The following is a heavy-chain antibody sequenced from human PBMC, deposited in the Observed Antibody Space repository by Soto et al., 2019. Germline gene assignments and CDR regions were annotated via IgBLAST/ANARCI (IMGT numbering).Heavy chain of an antibody. CDR1: GGTFRNYP. Sequence: QVQLVQSGTEVKKPGSSVKVSCKASGGTFRNYPINWVRQAPGQGLEWMGSIFPLTDIPDYAQNFQARLTISADKSTSTGYMELSSLTSDDTDMYFCARGPLVVLNYFESWGQGTLVTVSS. V-gene: IGHV1-69*02. CDR2: IFPLTDIP. CDR3: ARGPLVVLNYFES. J-gene: IGHJ4*02.